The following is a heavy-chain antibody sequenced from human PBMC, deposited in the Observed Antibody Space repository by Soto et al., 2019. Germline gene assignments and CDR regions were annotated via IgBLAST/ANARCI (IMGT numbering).Heavy chain of an antibody. CDR2: ISAYNGNT. Sequence: ASVKVSCKASGYTFTSYGISWVRQAPGQGLEWLGWISAYNGNTNYAQKLQGRVTMTTDTSTSTAYMELRSLRSDDTAVYYCARTTYCGGDCYSGHFDYWGQGTLVTVSS. CDR1: GYTFTSYG. D-gene: IGHD2-21*02. CDR3: ARTTYCGGDCYSGHFDY. V-gene: IGHV1-18*01. J-gene: IGHJ4*02.